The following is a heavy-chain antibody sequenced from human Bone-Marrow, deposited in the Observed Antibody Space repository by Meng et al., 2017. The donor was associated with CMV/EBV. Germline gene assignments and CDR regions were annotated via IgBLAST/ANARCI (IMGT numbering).Heavy chain of an antibody. Sequence: GESLKISCAASGFTFSSYWMSWVRQAPGKGLEWVANIKQDGSEKYYVDSVKGRFTISRDNSKNTLYLQMNSLRAEDTAVYYCARTRSRTNPLFDYWGQGTLVTVSS. J-gene: IGHJ4*02. CDR3: ARTRSRTNPLFDY. CDR2: IKQDGSEK. D-gene: IGHD1-14*01. CDR1: GFTFSSYW. V-gene: IGHV3-7*01.